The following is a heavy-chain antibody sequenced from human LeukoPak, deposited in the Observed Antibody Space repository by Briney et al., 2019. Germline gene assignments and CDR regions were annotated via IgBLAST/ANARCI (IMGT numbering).Heavy chain of an antibody. V-gene: IGHV1-24*01. CDR3: ATADTISYSNYYDY. CDR2: FDPEDGET. J-gene: IGHJ4*02. Sequence: GASVKVSCKVSGYTLTELSMHWVRQAPGKGLEWMGGFDPEDGETIYAQKFQGRVTMTEDTSTDTAYMELSSLRSEDTAVYYCATADTISYSNYYDYWGQGTPVTVSS. D-gene: IGHD4-11*01. CDR1: GYTLTELS.